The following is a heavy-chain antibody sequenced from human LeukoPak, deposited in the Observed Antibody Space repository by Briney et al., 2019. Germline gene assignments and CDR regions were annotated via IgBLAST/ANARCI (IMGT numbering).Heavy chain of an antibody. CDR3: ARATTIAARFCFDY. D-gene: IGHD6-6*01. V-gene: IGHV1-69*10. CDR1: GGTFSSYA. CDR2: VIPILGTA. J-gene: IGHJ4*02. Sequence: SVKVSCKASGGTFSSYAISWVRQAPGQGLEWMGGVIPILGTANYAQKFQGRVTITADKSTSTAYMELSSLRSEDTAVYYCARATTIAARFCFDYWGQGTLVTVSS.